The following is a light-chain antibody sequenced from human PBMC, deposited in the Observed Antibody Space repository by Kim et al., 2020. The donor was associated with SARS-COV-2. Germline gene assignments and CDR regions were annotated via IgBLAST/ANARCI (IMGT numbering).Light chain of an antibody. Sequence: GQSVTSSSTGTNSDVGGYNDGAWYQHPPGKALKLIISDVSKRPSGVPDRFSASKSGNTASLTVSGLQAEDEADYYCCSYAGTDTFVFGTGTKVTVL. J-gene: IGLJ1*01. CDR2: DVS. CDR3: CSYAGTDTFV. V-gene: IGLV2-11*01. CDR1: NSDVGGYND.